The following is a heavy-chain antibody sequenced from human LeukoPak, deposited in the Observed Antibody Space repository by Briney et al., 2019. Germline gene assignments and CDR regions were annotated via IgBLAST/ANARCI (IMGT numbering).Heavy chain of an antibody. D-gene: IGHD1-26*01. J-gene: IGHJ4*02. V-gene: IGHV4-39*01. Sequence: PSETLSLTCTVSGGSISSSSYYWGWIRQPPGKGLEWIGSIYYSGSTYYNPSLKSRVTISVDTSKNQFSLRLSSVTAADTAMYFCARAYSRSYSHLDDWGQGTLVTVSS. CDR3: ARAYSRSYSHLDD. CDR1: GGSISSSSYY. CDR2: IYYSGST.